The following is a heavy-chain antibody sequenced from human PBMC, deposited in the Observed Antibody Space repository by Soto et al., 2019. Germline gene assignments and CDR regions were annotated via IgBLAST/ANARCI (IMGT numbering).Heavy chain of an antibody. D-gene: IGHD3-3*01. Sequence: QVQLVESGGGVVQPGRSLRLSCAASGFTFSSYGMHWVRQAPGKGLEWVAVISYDGSNKYYADSVKGRFTISRDNSKNPLYLQMNSLRAEDTAVYYWGKDLAAVRFGVGTYGMDVWGQGTPVTVSS. J-gene: IGHJ6*01. CDR2: ISYDGSNK. CDR1: GFTFSSYG. CDR3: GKDLAAVRFGVGTYGMDV. V-gene: IGHV3-30*18.